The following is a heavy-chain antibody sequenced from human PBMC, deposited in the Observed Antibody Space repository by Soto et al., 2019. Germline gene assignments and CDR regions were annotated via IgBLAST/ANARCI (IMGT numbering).Heavy chain of an antibody. Sequence: SETLSLTCAVSGGSISSSNWWSWVRQPPGKGLEWIGEIYHSGSTNYNPSLKSRVTISVDKSKNQFSLKLSSVTAADTAVYYCARVVRLTKRKSTVADYYYGMDVWGQGTTVTVSS. D-gene: IGHD3-22*01. J-gene: IGHJ6*02. V-gene: IGHV4-4*02. CDR1: GGSISSSNW. CDR2: IYHSGST. CDR3: ARVVRLTKRKSTVADYYYGMDV.